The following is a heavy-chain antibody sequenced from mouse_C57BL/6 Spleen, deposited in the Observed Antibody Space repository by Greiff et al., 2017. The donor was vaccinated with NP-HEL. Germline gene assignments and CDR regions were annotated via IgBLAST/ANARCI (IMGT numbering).Heavy chain of an antibody. J-gene: IGHJ2*01. V-gene: IGHV3-6*01. CDR2: ISYDGSN. CDR1: VYSITSGYY. D-gene: IGHD1-1*01. Sequence: EVQRVESGPGLVKPSQSLSLTCSVTVYSITSGYYWNWIRQFPGNKLEWMGYISYDGSNNYNPSLKNRISITRDTSKNQFFLKLNSVTTEDTATYYCARDYGSSYVNYFDYWGQGTTLTVSS. CDR3: ARDYGSSYVNYFDY.